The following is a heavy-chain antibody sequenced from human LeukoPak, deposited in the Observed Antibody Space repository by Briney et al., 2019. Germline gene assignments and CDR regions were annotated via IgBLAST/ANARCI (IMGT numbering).Heavy chain of an antibody. V-gene: IGHV4-39*07. CDR2: IYYSGST. CDR1: GGSISSSSYY. Sequence: PSETLSLTCTVSGGSISSSSYYWGWIRQPPGKGLEWIGSIYYSGSTYYNPSLKSRVTISVDTSKNQFSLKLSSVTAADTAVYYCARDGNNWNYVTFDYWGQGTLVTVSS. J-gene: IGHJ4*02. D-gene: IGHD1-7*01. CDR3: ARDGNNWNYVTFDY.